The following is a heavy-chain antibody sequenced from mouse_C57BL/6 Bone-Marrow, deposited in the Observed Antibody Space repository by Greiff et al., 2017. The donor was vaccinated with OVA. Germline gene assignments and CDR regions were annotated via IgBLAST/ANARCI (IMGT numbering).Heavy chain of an antibody. J-gene: IGHJ1*03. CDR3: ARGLRRWYFDV. Sequence: VMLVESGAELVRPGASVKLSCKASGYTFTDYYINWVKQRPGQGLEWIARIYPGSGNTYYNEKFKGKATLTAEKSSSTAYMQLSSLTSEDAAVYFCARGLRRWYFDVWGTGTTVTVSS. CDR1: GYTFTDYY. D-gene: IGHD1-2*01. V-gene: IGHV1-76*01. CDR2: IYPGSGNT.